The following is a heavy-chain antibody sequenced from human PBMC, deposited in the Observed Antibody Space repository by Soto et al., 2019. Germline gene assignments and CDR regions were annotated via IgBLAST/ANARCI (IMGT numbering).Heavy chain of an antibody. D-gene: IGHD2-15*01. CDR2: INPSGGST. J-gene: IGHJ3*02. CDR3: ARCSGGSCYSESAFDI. V-gene: IGHV1-46*01. Sequence: ASVKVSCKVSGYTFTSYYMHWVRQAPGQGLEWMGIINPSGGSTSYAQKFQGRVTMTRDTSTSTVYMELSSLRSEDTAVYYCARCSGGSCYSESAFDIWGQGTMVTVSS. CDR1: GYTFTSYY.